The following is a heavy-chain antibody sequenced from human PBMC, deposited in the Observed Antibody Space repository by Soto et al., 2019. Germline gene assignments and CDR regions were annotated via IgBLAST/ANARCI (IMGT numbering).Heavy chain of an antibody. CDR3: ARGEYCSSTSCPVTFLEWLLLVY. J-gene: IGHJ4*02. Sequence: ASVNVSCKASGYTFTGYYMHWVRQAPGQGLEWMGWINPNSGGTNYAQKFQGWVTMTRDTSISTAYMELSRLRSDDTAVYYCARGEYCSSTSCPVTFLEWLLLVYWGQGTLVTVSS. V-gene: IGHV1-2*04. CDR1: GYTFTGYY. CDR2: INPNSGGT. D-gene: IGHD2-2*01.